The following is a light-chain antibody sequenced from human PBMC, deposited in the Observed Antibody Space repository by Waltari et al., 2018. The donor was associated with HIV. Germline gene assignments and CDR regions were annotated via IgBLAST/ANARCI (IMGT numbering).Light chain of an antibody. CDR2: AAS. Sequence: DLHLSQSPSSLFASVGYSVTITCRASESIYPYLNWFQHTPKKAPKLIISAASNLEGGVPSRFRGRGAGAVFTLTISSLQLGDFATYYCQQSRTTPLTFGGGTRVE. V-gene: IGKV1-39*01. CDR3: QQSRTTPLT. J-gene: IGKJ4*02. CDR1: ESIYPY.